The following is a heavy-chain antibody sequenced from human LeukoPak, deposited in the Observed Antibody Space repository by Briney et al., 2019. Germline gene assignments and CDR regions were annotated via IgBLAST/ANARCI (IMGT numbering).Heavy chain of an antibody. V-gene: IGHV3-30*14. CDR1: GGTFSSYA. J-gene: IGHJ4*02. D-gene: IGHD5-24*01. Sequence: SCKASGGTFSSYAISWVRQAPGKGLEWVAVISYDGSNKYYADSVKGRFTISRDNSKNTVYLQMNSLRAEDTAMYYCARRDDHNGRDYWGQGTLVTVSS. CDR3: ARRDDHNGRDY. CDR2: ISYDGSNK.